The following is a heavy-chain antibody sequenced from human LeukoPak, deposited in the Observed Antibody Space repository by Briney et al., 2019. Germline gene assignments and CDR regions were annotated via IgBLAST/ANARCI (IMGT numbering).Heavy chain of an antibody. CDR1: GGSISSSSYY. Sequence: SETLSLTCTVSGGSISSSSYYWGWIRQPPGKGLEWIGSIYYSGSTYYNPSLKSRVTISVDTSKNQFSLKLSSVTAADTAVYYCAIPNPRRSGDSLDYWGQGTLVTVSS. CDR2: IYYSGST. CDR3: AIPNPRRSGDSLDY. V-gene: IGHV4-39*07. J-gene: IGHJ4*02. D-gene: IGHD4-17*01.